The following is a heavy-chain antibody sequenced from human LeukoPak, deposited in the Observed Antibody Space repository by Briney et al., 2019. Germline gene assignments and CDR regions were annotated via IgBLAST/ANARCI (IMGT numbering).Heavy chain of an antibody. V-gene: IGHV1-2*02. Sequence: ASVKVSCKASGYTFTSYGISWVRQAPGQGLEWMGWINPNSGVTNYAQRFQGRVTMTRDTSISTAYMELSRLRSDDTAVYYCARARSITMIATLLYWGQGTLVTVSS. CDR3: ARARSITMIATLLY. CDR1: GYTFTSYG. D-gene: IGHD3-22*01. CDR2: INPNSGVT. J-gene: IGHJ4*02.